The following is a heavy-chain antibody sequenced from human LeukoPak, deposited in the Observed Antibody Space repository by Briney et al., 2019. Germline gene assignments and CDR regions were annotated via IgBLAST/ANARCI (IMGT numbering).Heavy chain of an antibody. V-gene: IGHV1-8*02. CDR1: GYTFSNYD. CDR3: ARERIAAAGTFDP. Sequence: ASVKVSCKASGYTFSNYDINWVRQATGQGLEWMGWMHPTSGNTGYAQQFQGRVTMTRNISISTAYMELSSLRSDDTAVYYCARERIAAAGTFDPWGQGTLVTVSS. D-gene: IGHD6-13*01. J-gene: IGHJ5*02. CDR2: MHPTSGNT.